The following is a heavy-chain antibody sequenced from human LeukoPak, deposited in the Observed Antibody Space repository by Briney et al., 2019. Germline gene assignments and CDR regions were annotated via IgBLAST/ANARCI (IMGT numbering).Heavy chain of an antibody. CDR2: IYSGGST. CDR3: ARGAADGTRYFDY. J-gene: IGHJ4*02. CDR1: GFTVSSNY. V-gene: IGHV3-53*01. Sequence: GGSLRLSCAASGFTVSSNYMSWVRQAPGKGLEWVSVIYSGGSTYYADSVKGRFTISRDNSKNTLYLQMNSLRAEDTAVYYCARGAADGTRYFDYWGQGTLVTVSS. D-gene: IGHD6-13*01.